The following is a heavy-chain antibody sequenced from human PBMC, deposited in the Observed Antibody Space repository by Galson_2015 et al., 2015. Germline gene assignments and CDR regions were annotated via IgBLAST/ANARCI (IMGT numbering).Heavy chain of an antibody. V-gene: IGHV3-11*01. D-gene: IGHD2-8*01. CDR2: ISSSGSTR. Sequence: SLRLSCAASGFTFSDYYMSWLRQAPGKGLEWISYISSSGSTRYYADSVKGRLTISRDNAKNSLYLQMNSLRAEDTAVYYCARAHCTNGVCYFWHAFEIWGQGTMVTVSS. J-gene: IGHJ3*02. CDR1: GFTFSDYY. CDR3: ARAHCTNGVCYFWHAFEI.